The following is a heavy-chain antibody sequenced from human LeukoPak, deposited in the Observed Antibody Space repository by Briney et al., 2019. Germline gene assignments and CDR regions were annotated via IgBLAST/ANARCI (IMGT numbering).Heavy chain of an antibody. CDR1: GYSTSSGYY. CDR2: IYHSGST. V-gene: IGHV4-38-2*01. Sequence: SETLSLTCAVSGYSTSSGYYWGWIRQPPGKGREWIGIIYHSGSTYYNPSLKSRVTISVDTSKNQFSLRVTSVTAADTAVYYCARHFVRSGSYWADYWGQGTLVTVSS. CDR3: ARHFVRSGSYWADY. D-gene: IGHD1-26*01. J-gene: IGHJ4*02.